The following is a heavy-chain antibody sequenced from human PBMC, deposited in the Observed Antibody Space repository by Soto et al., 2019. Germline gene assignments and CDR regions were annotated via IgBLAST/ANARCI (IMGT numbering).Heavy chain of an antibody. D-gene: IGHD3-3*01. CDR3: ARGGGVGVAGSAAFDM. Sequence: QLHLVQSGAVVKKPGASVTVSCSASGYPVTAYYMHWVRQAPGRGLEWMGGINPATGAAKYTQTFQGRVPMTRETSTSTVFMELGGLTSEDTAVFYCARGGGVGVAGSAAFDMWGQGTLVTVSS. V-gene: IGHV1-2*02. CDR2: INPATGAA. J-gene: IGHJ3*02. CDR1: GYPVTAYY.